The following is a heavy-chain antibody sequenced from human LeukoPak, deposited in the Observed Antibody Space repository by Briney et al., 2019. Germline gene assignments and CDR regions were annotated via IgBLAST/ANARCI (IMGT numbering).Heavy chain of an antibody. V-gene: IGHV4-59*11. CDR3: ARLHYDFWSDYKFDY. CDR1: GGSISSHY. D-gene: IGHD3-3*01. J-gene: IGHJ4*02. Sequence: SETLSLTCTVSGGSISSHYWSWIRQPPGKGLEGIGYIYYSGSTNYNPSLKSRVTISVDTSKNQFSLKLSSVTAADTAVYYCARLHYDFWSDYKFDYWGQGTLVTVSS. CDR2: IYYSGST.